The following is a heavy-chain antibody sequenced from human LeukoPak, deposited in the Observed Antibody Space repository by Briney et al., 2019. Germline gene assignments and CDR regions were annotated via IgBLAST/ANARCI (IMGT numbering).Heavy chain of an antibody. J-gene: IGHJ5*02. CDR2: IKHDGSDK. CDR3: AKPHSSPNWFDP. CDR1: GFTFSTYW. V-gene: IGHV3-7*05. D-gene: IGHD6-13*01. Sequence: PGGSLRLSCAASGFTFSTYWMSWVRQAPGKGLEWVASIKHDGSDKYYVDSVKGRFTISRDNAKNSLYLQTNSLRVEDTAVYYCAKPHSSPNWFDPWGQGSLVTVSS.